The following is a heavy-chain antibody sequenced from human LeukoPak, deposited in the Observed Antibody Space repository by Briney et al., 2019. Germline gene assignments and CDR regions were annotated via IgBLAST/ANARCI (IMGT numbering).Heavy chain of an antibody. CDR1: GGSISSGGYY. CDR3: ATKLRYFDWLSI. V-gene: IGHV4-31*03. J-gene: IGHJ4*02. CDR2: IYYSGST. D-gene: IGHD3-9*01. Sequence: SETLSLTCTVSGGSISSGGYYWSWIRQHPGKGLEWIGYIYYSGSTYYHPSLKSRVTISVDTSKNQFSLKLSSVTAADTAVYYCATKLRYFDWLSIWGQGTLVTVSS.